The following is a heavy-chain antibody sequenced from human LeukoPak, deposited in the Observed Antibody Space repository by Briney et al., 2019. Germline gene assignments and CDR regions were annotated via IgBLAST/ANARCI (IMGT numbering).Heavy chain of an antibody. V-gene: IGHV4-59*08. CDR1: GGPISSYY. CDR3: ARYDRSGSHLDY. D-gene: IGHD3-22*01. J-gene: IGHJ4*02. CDR2: ISYSGST. Sequence: PSETLSLTCTVSGGPISSYYWSWIRQPPGKGLEWIGYISYSGSTNQNPSLKSRVTISVDTSKNQFSLKLSSVTVADTAVYYCARYDRSGSHLDYWGQGTLVTVSS.